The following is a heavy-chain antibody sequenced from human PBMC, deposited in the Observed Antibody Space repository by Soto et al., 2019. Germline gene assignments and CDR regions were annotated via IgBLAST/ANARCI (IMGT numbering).Heavy chain of an antibody. J-gene: IGHJ5*02. CDR2: IYYSGST. CDR3: ARDGGYGDYPP. V-gene: IGHV4-31*03. CDR1: GGSISSGGYY. Sequence: QVQLQESGPGLVKPSQTLSLTCTVSGGSISSGGYYWSWIRQHPGKGLEWIGYIYYSGSTYYNPSLKSRVTSSVEPSKNHFALKLSSVTAADTAVYCWARDGGYGDYPPWGQGTLVTVSS. D-gene: IGHD4-17*01.